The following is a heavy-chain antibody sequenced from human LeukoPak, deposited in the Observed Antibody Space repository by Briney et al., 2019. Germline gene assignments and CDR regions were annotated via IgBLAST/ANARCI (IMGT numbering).Heavy chain of an antibody. V-gene: IGHV4-31*03. CDR3: ARGVTTRYYYYYMDV. D-gene: IGHD3-22*01. J-gene: IGHJ6*03. CDR2: IYYSGST. CDR1: GGSISIGGYY. Sequence: PSQTLSLTCTVSGGSISIGGYYWSWIRQHPGKGLEWIGYIYYSGSTYYNPSLKSRVTIPVDTSKNQFSLKLSSVTAADTAVYYCARGVTTRYYYYYMDVWGKGTTVTVSS.